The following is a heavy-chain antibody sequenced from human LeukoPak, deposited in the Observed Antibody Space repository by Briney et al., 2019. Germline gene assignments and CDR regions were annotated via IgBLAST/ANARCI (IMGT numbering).Heavy chain of an antibody. V-gene: IGHV4-34*01. CDR1: GGSFSGYY. J-gene: IGHJ6*03. CDR2: INHSGST. Sequence: PSETLSLTCAVYGGSFSGYYWSWIRQPPGKGLEWIGEINHSGSTNYNPSLKSRVTISVDTSKNQFSLKLSSVTAADTAVYYCARLRGVTNIYYHYMDVWGKGTTVTVSS. D-gene: IGHD3-10*01. CDR3: ARLRGVTNIYYHYMDV.